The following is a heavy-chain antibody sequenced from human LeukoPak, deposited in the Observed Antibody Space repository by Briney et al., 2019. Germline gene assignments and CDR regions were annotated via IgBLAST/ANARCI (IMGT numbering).Heavy chain of an antibody. J-gene: IGHJ5*02. Sequence: SETLSLICAVYGGSFRDYYWSWIRQPPGKGLEWIGEINHDGSTNYNPSLKSRVTMSIDASKGQFFLTLTPVTAADTAVYYCAREGAYSNFVNWFDTWGQGTLVTVSS. V-gene: IGHV4-34*01. CDR2: INHDGST. D-gene: IGHD2/OR15-2a*01. CDR3: AREGAYSNFVNWFDT. CDR1: GGSFRDYY.